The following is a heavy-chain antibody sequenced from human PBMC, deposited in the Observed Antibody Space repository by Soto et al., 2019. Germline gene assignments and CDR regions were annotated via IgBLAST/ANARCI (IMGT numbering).Heavy chain of an antibody. CDR2: INPNSGGT. J-gene: IGHJ3*02. Sequence: GASVKVSCKASGYTFTGYYMHWVRQAPGQGLEWMGWINPNSGGTNYAQKFQGRVTMTRDTSISTAYMELSRLRSDDTAVYYCASIDNYSSSDDAFAIWGQGTMVTVSS. V-gene: IGHV1-2*02. CDR1: GYTFTGYY. CDR3: ASIDNYSSSDDAFAI. D-gene: IGHD6-13*01.